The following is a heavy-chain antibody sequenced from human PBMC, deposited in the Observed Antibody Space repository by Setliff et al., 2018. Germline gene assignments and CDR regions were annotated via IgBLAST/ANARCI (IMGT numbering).Heavy chain of an antibody. V-gene: IGHV4-34*01. Sequence: SETLSLTCTVYGGSFTGYYWSWFRQVPGKGLEWIAEIGHSDMPHYNPSLKSRVTISADTSKSEFSLKVNSVTVADTAVYYCARSFSRREKFLLDYWGQGALVTVSS. J-gene: IGHJ4*02. CDR3: ARSFSRREKFLLDY. CDR1: GGSFTGYY. CDR2: IGHSDMP.